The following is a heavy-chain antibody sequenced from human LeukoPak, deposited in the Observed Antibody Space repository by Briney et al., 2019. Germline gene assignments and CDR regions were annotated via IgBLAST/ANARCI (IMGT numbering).Heavy chain of an antibody. CDR3: AKDVDVYTDGPHDY. CDR1: GFTFSSYA. D-gene: IGHD5-24*01. CDR2: ISGGGGNS. Sequence: GGSLRLSCAASGFTFSSYAMSWVRQAPGKGPEGVSSISGGGGNSYYADSVKGRFTFSRDNSKNTLYLQMNSLRAADTPVYYCAKDVDVYTDGPHDYWGQGTLVTVSS. V-gene: IGHV3-23*01. J-gene: IGHJ4*02.